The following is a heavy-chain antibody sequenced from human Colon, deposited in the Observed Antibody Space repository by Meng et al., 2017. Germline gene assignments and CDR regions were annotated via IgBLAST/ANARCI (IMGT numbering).Heavy chain of an antibody. D-gene: IGHD6-13*01. CDR1: GFTFTTYW. CDR3: AKYSSRALEY. J-gene: IGHJ4*02. V-gene: IGHV3-7*01. Sequence: EVKLVGSGGGLVQPGGSLTLSCAASGFTFTTYWMSWLRQAPGKGLEWVAHIKKDGSETYYVDSVKGRFTISRDNAKNSLYLQLNSLGAEDTAVYYCAKYSSRALEYWGQGTLVTVSS. CDR2: IKKDGSET.